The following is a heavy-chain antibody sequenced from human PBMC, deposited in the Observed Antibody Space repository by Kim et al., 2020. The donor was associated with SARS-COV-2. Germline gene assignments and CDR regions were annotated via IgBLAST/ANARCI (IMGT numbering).Heavy chain of an antibody. CDR2: IDGSDGTT. CDR3: LKGGWGWIWDY. D-gene: IGHD2-21*01. CDR1: GFTFFGHA. Sequence: GGSLRLSCTTSGFTFFGHAMSWVRQAPGKGLEWVSSIDGSDGTTYYVDSVKGRFSISRDDSRNTLYLQMSALRADDTATYYCLKGGWGWIWDYWSPGTLV. J-gene: IGHJ4*02. V-gene: IGHV3-23*01.